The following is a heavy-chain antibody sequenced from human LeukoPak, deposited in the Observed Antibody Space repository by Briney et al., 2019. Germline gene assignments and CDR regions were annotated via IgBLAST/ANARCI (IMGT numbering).Heavy chain of an antibody. CDR1: GYTFTSYY. V-gene: IGHV1-46*01. CDR3: ARDTEDFDY. Sequence: ASLKVSCKASGYTFTSYYIHWVRQAPGQGLEWMGIINPSGGSTTYAQTFQGRVTMTRDTSTSTVYMELSSLRSEDTAVYYCARDTEDFDYWGQGTLVTISS. CDR2: INPSGGST. J-gene: IGHJ4*02.